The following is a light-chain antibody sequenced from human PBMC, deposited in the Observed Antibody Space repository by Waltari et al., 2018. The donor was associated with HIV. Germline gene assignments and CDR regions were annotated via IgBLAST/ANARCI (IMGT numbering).Light chain of an antibody. V-gene: IGLV3-25*03. CDR3: QSADSSGTYVV. Sequence: SYELTQPPSVSVSPGQTARITCSGDALPKQYAYWYRQRPGQAPVLVIYKDTERTSWIPELFSGSSSGTTVTLTISGVQAEDEADYYCQSADSSGTYVVFGGGTKLTVL. CDR2: KDT. J-gene: IGLJ3*02. CDR1: ALPKQY.